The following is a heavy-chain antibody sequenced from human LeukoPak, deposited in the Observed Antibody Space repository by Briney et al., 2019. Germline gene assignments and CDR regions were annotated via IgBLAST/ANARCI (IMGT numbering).Heavy chain of an antibody. J-gene: IGHJ4*02. D-gene: IGHD1-14*01. V-gene: IGHV3-7*01. CDR2: IRQDGSEK. CDR1: GFTFSNYW. Sequence: GGSLRLSCAASGFTFSNYWMTWVRQAPGKGLEWVANIRQDGSEKSYVDSVKGRFTISRDNSKNTLDLQMDSPNAEDTAVYYCAKAYSGTAYFDYWGQGTLVTVSS. CDR3: AKAYSGTAYFDY.